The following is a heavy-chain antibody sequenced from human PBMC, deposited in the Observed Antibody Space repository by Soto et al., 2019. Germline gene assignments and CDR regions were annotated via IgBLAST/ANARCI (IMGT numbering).Heavy chain of an antibody. J-gene: IGHJ4*01. Sequence: EVQLVESGGGLVQPGESLRLSCAASGFTFSNYWMHWVRQAPGKGLVWVSRIDSDGSRITYADFVKGRFTISRDNAKNTVYLHMNSLTAEDTAVYYCVRTSLVVAVATREDFWGQEPWSPSPQ. V-gene: IGHV3-74*01. D-gene: IGHD2-15*01. CDR3: VRTSLVVAVATREDF. CDR2: IDSDGSRI. CDR1: GFTFSNYW.